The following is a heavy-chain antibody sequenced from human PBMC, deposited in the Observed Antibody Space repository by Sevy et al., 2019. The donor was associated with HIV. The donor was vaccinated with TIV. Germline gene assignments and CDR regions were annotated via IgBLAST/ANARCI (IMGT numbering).Heavy chain of an antibody. J-gene: IGHJ4*02. CDR1: GFTFSSYR. CDR3: ARAVLEISTWRSDY. V-gene: IGHV3-21*01. D-gene: IGHD1-1*01. CDR2: ISSTSAYI. Sequence: GGSLRLSCAASGFTFSSYRMTWVRQAPGKGLEWVSCISSTSAYINYADSVKGRFTISRDNAKNLRYLQMDSLRAEDTAFYYCARAVLEISTWRSDYWGQGTLVTVSS.